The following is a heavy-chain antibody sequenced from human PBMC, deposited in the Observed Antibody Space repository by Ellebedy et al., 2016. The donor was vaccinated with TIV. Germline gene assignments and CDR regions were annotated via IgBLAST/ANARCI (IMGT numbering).Heavy chain of an antibody. CDR3: ARGGGWDDTDYYMDV. CDR2: MNPNSGNT. Sequence: ASVKVSXKASGYTFTSYDINWVRQATGQGLEWMGWMNPNSGNTGYAQKFQGRVTMTRNTSISTAYMELSSLRSEDTAVYYCARGGGWDDTDYYMDVWGKGTTVTVSS. CDR1: GYTFTSYD. V-gene: IGHV1-8*01. J-gene: IGHJ6*03. D-gene: IGHD6-19*01.